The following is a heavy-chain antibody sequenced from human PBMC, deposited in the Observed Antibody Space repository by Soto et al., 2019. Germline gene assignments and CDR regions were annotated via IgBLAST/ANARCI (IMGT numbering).Heavy chain of an antibody. J-gene: IGHJ4*02. CDR3: ARGAITVLRGVDY. V-gene: IGHV3-30*04. CDR1: GFTFNTYA. Sequence: QVHLEESGGGVVHPGRSLRLSCAASGFTFNTYAVHWVRQAPGKGLEWVAVVSSDGSNKYYSDSVKGRFSISRDNSNNTRSLQMNSLRTEDTAVYYCARGAITVLRGVDYWGRGTLVTVSS. D-gene: IGHD3-10*01. CDR2: VSSDGSNK.